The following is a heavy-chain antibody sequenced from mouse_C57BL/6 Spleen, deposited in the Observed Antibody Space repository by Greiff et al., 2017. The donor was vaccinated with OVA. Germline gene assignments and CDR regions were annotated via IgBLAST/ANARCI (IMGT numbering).Heavy chain of an antibody. V-gene: IGHV5-16*01. CDR2: INYDGSST. CDR1: GFTFSDYY. J-gene: IGHJ2*01. CDR3: ARVPSYGSSFDY. D-gene: IGHD1-1*01. Sequence: EVKLMESEGGLVQPGSSMKLSCTASGFTFSDYYMAWVRQVPEKGLEWVANINYDGSSTYYLDSLKSRFIISRDNAKNILYLQMSSLKSEDTATYYCARVPSYGSSFDYWGQGTTLTVSS.